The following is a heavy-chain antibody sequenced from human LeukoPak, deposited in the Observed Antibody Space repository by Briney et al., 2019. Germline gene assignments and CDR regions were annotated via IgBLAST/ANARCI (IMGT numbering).Heavy chain of an antibody. CDR1: GGSISSYY. CDR2: IYTSGST. CDR3: ARVLGYCSGGSCRALNWFDP. J-gene: IGHJ5*02. D-gene: IGHD2-15*01. V-gene: IGHV4-4*07. Sequence: PSETLSLTCTVSGGSISSYYWSWIRQPAGKGLEWIGRIYTSGSTNYNPSLKSRVTMSVDTSKNQFSLKLSSVTAADTAVYYCARVLGYCSGGSCRALNWFDPWGQGTLVTVSS.